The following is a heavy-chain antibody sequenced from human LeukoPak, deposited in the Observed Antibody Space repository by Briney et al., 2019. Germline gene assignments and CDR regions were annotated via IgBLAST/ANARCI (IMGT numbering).Heavy chain of an antibody. Sequence: GGSLRLSCAASGFILSSYWLHWVRQAPGKGLVWVSRINFDGSSTNYADSVKGRFTISRDNAKNTLYLQMNSLRAEDTAVYYCARANNFDSGGQEPLVTFPS. V-gene: IGHV3-74*01. CDR2: INFDGSST. J-gene: IGHJ4*02. CDR3: ARANNFDS. D-gene: IGHD1/OR15-1a*01. CDR1: GFILSSYW.